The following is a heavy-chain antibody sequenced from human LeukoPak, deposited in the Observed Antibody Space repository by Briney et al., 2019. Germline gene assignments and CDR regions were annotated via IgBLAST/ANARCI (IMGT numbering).Heavy chain of an antibody. CDR1: GFTVSNNY. Sequence: GGSLRLSCAASGFTVSNNYMSWVRQAPGKGLEWVSIIYSGGNTYYPDSVKGRFTISRDNSKNTLYLQMDSLRTEDTAVYYCARTVDYAFDIWGQGTMVTVSS. CDR2: IYSGGNT. J-gene: IGHJ3*02. D-gene: IGHD5-12*01. CDR3: ARTVDYAFDI. V-gene: IGHV3-66*02.